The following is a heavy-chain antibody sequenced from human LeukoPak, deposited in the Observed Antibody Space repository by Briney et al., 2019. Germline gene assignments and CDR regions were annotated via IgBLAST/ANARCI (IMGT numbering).Heavy chain of an antibody. V-gene: IGHV3-30-3*01. J-gene: IGHJ4*02. CDR1: GFTFSSYA. CDR3: ARWDNSGWYGPHFDY. CDR2: ISYDGSNK. D-gene: IGHD6-19*01. Sequence: GGSLRLSCAASGFTFSSYAMHWVRQAPGKGLEWVAVISYDGSNKYYADSVKGRFTISRDNSKNTLYLQMNSLRAEDTAVYYCARWDNSGWYGPHFDYWGQGTLVTVSS.